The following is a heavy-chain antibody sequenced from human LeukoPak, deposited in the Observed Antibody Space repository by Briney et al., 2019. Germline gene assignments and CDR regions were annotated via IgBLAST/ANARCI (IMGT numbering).Heavy chain of an antibody. J-gene: IGHJ4*02. CDR1: GGSIGSGRYY. Sequence: PSETLSLTCSVSGGSIGSGRYYWAWIRQPPGKGLEWLGSIYNTWSTSYNPSLKSRVTMSVDTSKNQFSLRLSSVTAADTAVYYCARNITSVIPAGYFDYWGQGTLVTVSS. CDR3: ARNITSVIPAGYFDY. V-gene: IGHV4-39*01. D-gene: IGHD2-2*01. CDR2: IYNTWST.